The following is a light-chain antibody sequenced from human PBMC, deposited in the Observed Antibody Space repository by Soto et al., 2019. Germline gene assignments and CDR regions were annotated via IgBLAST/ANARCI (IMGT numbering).Light chain of an antibody. J-gene: IGLJ2*01. CDR1: SSDVGAYNY. V-gene: IGLV2-8*01. CDR3: SSYAGNNNFVV. CDR2: EVR. Sequence: QSVLTQPPSAPGSPGQSVTISCTGTSSDVGAYNYVSWYQQHPGRAPKLMIYEVRKPPSGVPDRFSGSKSDNTASLTVSGLQAEDEADYYCSSYAGNNNFVVFGGGTKLTVL.